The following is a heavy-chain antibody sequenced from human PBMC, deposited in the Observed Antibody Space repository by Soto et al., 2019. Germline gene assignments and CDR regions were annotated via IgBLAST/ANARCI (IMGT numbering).Heavy chain of an antibody. V-gene: IGHV4-30-4*01. Sequence: PSETLSLTCTVSGGSINSGDYYWSWIRQTPGKGLEWIGYISYSGSTHYNPSLKSRLTISLDTSKNHFSLTLRSVTAADTAVYYCARDDAYYFDTTTAYFFYYWGQGTLVTVSS. CDR3: ARDDAYYFDTTTAYFFYY. J-gene: IGHJ4*02. CDR2: ISYSGST. CDR1: GGSINSGDYY. D-gene: IGHD3-22*01.